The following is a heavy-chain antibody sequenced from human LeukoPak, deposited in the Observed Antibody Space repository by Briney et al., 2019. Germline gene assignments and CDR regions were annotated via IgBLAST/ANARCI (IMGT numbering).Heavy chain of an antibody. J-gene: IGHJ4*02. CDR3: AGGERFRATNDY. CDR1: GFTVSSNY. Sequence: GGSLRLSCPASGFTVSSNYMSWVRQAPGRGLEWVSVIYSGGSTYYADSVKGRFTISRDNSKTTLYLQMHSLRAEDTAVYYCAGGERFRATNDYWGQGTLVTVSS. D-gene: IGHD3-16*01. V-gene: IGHV3-66*01. CDR2: IYSGGST.